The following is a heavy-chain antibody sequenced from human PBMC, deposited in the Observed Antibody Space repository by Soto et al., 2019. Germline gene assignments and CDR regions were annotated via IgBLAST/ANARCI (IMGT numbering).Heavy chain of an antibody. Sequence: QVQLVQSGAEVKKPGASVKVSCKASGYTFTNYAMHWVRQAPGQRLEWMGWIKAGNGNTKYSKKFQGRVTITRETSESTAYRELSSLRSEDTAVYYCSRGGSLYWYFDLWGRGTLVTVSS. D-gene: IGHD1-26*01. J-gene: IGHJ2*01. CDR1: GYTFTNYA. V-gene: IGHV1-3*01. CDR2: IKAGNGNT. CDR3: SRGGSLYWYFDL.